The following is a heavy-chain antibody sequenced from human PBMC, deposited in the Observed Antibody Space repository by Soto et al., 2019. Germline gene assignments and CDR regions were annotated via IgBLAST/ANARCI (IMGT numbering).Heavy chain of an antibody. V-gene: IGHV4-39*01. J-gene: IGHJ5*02. CDR2: IYYSGST. Sequence: SQTLSLTCTVSGGSISSSSYYWGWIRQPPGKGLEWIGSIYYSGSTYYNPSLKSRVTISVDTSKNQFSLKLSSVTAADTAVYYCARLAYSSGWGLDPWGQGNLVTGS. CDR3: ARLAYSSGWGLDP. D-gene: IGHD6-19*01. CDR1: GGSISSSSYY.